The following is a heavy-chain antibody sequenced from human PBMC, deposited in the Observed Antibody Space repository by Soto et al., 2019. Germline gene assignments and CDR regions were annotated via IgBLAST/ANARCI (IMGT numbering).Heavy chain of an antibody. V-gene: IGHV3-15*07. CDR2: IKSKTDGGTT. CDR3: TTGRVVPAARREDYYYYYGMDV. J-gene: IGHJ6*02. CDR1: GFTFSNAW. D-gene: IGHD2-2*01. Sequence: GGSLRLSCAASGFTFSNAWMNWVRQAPGKGLEWVGRIKSKTDGGTTDYAAPVKGRFTISRDDSKNTLYLQMNSLKTEDTAVYYCTTGRVVPAARREDYYYYYGMDVWGQGTTVTVSS.